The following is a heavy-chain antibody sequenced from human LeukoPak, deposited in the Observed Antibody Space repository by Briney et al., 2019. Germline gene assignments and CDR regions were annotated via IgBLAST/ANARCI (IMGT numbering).Heavy chain of an antibody. CDR2: ISKDGSDK. CDR3: ARDYWWNYDY. V-gene: IGHV3-30*03. CDR1: KFTFSNYG. J-gene: IGHJ4*02. D-gene: IGHD1-7*01. Sequence: GRSLRLSCTASKFTFSNYGMQWVRQAPGKGLEWVAVISKDGSDKYYPGSVRGRFTISRDNSKNTIYLQMDSLRAEDTAIYYCARDYWWNYDYWGQGTLVTVSS.